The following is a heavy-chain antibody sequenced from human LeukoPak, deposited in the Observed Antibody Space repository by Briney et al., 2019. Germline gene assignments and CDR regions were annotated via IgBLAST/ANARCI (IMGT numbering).Heavy chain of an antibody. Sequence: SETLSLTCTVSGGSISSSSYYWGWIRQPPGKGLEWIGSIYYSGSTYYNPSLKSRVTISVDTSKNQFSLKLSSVTAADTAVYYCARSTRAAAEVDYWGQGTLVTVSS. CDR1: GGSISSSSYY. CDR2: IYYSGST. CDR3: ARSTRAAAEVDY. J-gene: IGHJ4*02. D-gene: IGHD6-13*01. V-gene: IGHV4-39*01.